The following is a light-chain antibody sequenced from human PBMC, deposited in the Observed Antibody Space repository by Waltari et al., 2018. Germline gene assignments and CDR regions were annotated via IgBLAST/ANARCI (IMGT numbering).Light chain of an antibody. Sequence: DIVMTQTPLSLSVTPGQPASIPCKSSQSLLHSDGETYLFWYLQKPGQPPQLLISKVSNRFSGVPDRFSGSGSGTDFALKISRMEPEDVGVYYCTQSVRLPYTFGQGTKLEIK. CDR2: KVS. CDR3: TQSVRLPYT. J-gene: IGKJ2*01. CDR1: QSLLHSDGETY. V-gene: IGKV2D-29*01.